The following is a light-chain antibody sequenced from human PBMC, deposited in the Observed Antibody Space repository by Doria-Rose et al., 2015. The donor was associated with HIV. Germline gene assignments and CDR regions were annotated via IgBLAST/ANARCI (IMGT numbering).Light chain of an antibody. CDR3: QQYYDTPS. J-gene: IGKJ3*01. Sequence: NQSLLYTSKNYLAWYQQKPGQPPKLLIYWASTRQSGVPARFSGSGSGTDFTLTISSLEAEDVAVYYCQQYYDTPSFGPGTTADIK. CDR1: QSLLYTSKNY. V-gene: IGKV4-1*01. CDR2: WAS.